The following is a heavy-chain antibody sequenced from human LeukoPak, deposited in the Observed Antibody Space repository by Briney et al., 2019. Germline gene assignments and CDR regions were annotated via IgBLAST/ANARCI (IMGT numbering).Heavy chain of an antibody. CDR2: INPDSGDT. Sequence: ASVKVSCKASGYTFIGDYMYWMRQAPGQGLEWRGWINPDSGDTKYAQKFQGRVTMTRDTSISTAYMDLSRLPSDDTAVYYCARDRGYGCGNYSDYWGQGTLVTVSS. CDR1: GYTFIGDY. J-gene: IGHJ4*02. CDR3: ARDRGYGCGNYSDY. V-gene: IGHV1-2*02. D-gene: IGHD5-18*01.